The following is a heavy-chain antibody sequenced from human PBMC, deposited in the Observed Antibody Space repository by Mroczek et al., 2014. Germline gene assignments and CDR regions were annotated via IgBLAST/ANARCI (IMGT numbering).Heavy chain of an antibody. CDR1: GFTFSSYG. CDR2: IWYDGSNK. V-gene: IGHV3-33*01. D-gene: IGHD1-26*01. CDR3: AREKYGSEETYYFDY. J-gene: IGHJ4*02. Sequence: QVQLVQSGGGVVQPGRSLRLSCAASGFTFSSYGMHWVRQAPGKGLEWVAVIWYDGSNKYYADSVKGRFTISRDNSKNTLYLQMNSLRAEDTAVYYCAREKYGSEETYYFDYWGQGTLVTVSS.